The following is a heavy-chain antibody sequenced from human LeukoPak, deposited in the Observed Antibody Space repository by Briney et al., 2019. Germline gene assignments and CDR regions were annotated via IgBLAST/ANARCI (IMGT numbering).Heavy chain of an antibody. CDR1: GGSISSYY. Sequence: PSETLSLTCTVSGGSISSYYWSWLRQPPGKGLEWIGYIYYSGSTNYHPSFKSRVTISVDKSKNQFSLKLSSVTAADTAVYYWAARIAVAGTVDYWGQGTLVTVSS. CDR2: IYYSGST. J-gene: IGHJ4*02. V-gene: IGHV4-59*01. D-gene: IGHD6-19*01. CDR3: AARIAVAGTVDY.